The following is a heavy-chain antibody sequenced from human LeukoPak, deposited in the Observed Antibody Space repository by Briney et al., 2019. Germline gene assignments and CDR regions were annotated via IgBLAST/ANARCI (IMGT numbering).Heavy chain of an antibody. J-gene: IGHJ4*02. CDR1: GFTFNSYG. Sequence: PGGSLRLSCAASGFTFNSYGMHWVRQAPGKGLEWATVVSYDGSTKYYADSVKGRFTISRDDSKNTLYLQMNSLRAEDTAVYYCTREGTYTYATYFDYWGQGTLVTVSS. CDR3: TREGTYTYATYFDY. V-gene: IGHV3-30*03. D-gene: IGHD5-18*01. CDR2: VSYDGSTK.